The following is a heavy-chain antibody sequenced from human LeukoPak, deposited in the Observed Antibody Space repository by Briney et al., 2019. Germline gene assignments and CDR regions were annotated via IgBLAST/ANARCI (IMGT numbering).Heavy chain of an antibody. D-gene: IGHD3-22*01. CDR3: ARLKPSSGLKGPLDY. Sequence: GGSLRLSCAASGFTFSSYGMHWVRQAPGKGLEWVAAIWYDGSNKYYADSVKGRFTISRDNSKNTLYLQMNSLRAEDTAVYYCARLKPSSGLKGPLDYWGQGTLVTVSS. V-gene: IGHV3-33*01. CDR1: GFTFSSYG. J-gene: IGHJ4*02. CDR2: IWYDGSNK.